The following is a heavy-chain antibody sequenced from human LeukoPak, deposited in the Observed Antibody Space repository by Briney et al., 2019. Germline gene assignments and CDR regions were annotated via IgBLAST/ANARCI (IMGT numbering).Heavy chain of an antibody. V-gene: IGHV3-23*01. Sequence: GGSLRLSCAASGFTFSSYAMSWVRQAPGKGLEWVSGISGSGGSTYYADSVKGRFTISRDNSKNTLYLQMNSLRAEDTAVYYCVKDRFGITMIVGGTFDIWGQGTMVTVSS. CDR2: ISGSGGST. D-gene: IGHD3-22*01. J-gene: IGHJ3*02. CDR1: GFTFSSYA. CDR3: VKDRFGITMIVGGTFDI.